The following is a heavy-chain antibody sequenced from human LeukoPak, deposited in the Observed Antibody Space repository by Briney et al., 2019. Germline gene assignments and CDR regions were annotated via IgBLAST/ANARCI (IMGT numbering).Heavy chain of an antibody. CDR3: ARGGGRHVEY. J-gene: IGHJ4*02. V-gene: IGHV3-7*05. D-gene: IGHD2/OR15-2a*01. Sequence: GGSLRLSCAASAFTFSSYWMSWVRQAPGKGLEWVANIKEDGSEKNYVDSVKGRFTISRDNAKNSLYLQMNSLRAEDTAVYYCARGGGRHVEYWGQGNLVTVSS. CDR1: AFTFSSYW. CDR2: IKEDGSEK.